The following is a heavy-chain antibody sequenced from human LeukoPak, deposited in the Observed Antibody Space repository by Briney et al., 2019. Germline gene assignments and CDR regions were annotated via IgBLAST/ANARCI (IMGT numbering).Heavy chain of an antibody. D-gene: IGHD2/OR15-2a*01. CDR3: ARDLRAELSHLSESDY. J-gene: IGHJ4*02. CDR2: ISAYNGNT. Sequence: ASVKVSCKAFGYTFTSYGISWVRQAPGQGLEWMGWISAYNGNTNYAQKLQGRVTMTTDTSTSTAYMELRSLRSDDTAVYYCARDLRAELSHLSESDYWGQGTLVTVSS. V-gene: IGHV1-18*01. CDR1: GYTFTSYG.